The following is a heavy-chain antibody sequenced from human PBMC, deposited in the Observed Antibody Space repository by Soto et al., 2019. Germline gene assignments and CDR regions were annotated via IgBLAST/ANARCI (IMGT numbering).Heavy chain of an antibody. CDR2: VSGSVTRT. CDR1: RFRFSAYA. J-gene: IGHJ6*02. V-gene: IGHV3-23*01. Sequence: EVQLLESGGGSVQPGGSLRLSCVASRFRFSAYAMYWVRQAPGKGLAWVASVSGSVTRTYYADSVEGRFTISRDDSRNVVYLQISSLRAEDTAVYYCAKSPSRAPYGMDVWGHGTTVTVSS. D-gene: IGHD6-6*01. CDR3: AKSPSRAPYGMDV.